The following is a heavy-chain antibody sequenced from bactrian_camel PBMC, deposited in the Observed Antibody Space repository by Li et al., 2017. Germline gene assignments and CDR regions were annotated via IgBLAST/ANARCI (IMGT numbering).Heavy chain of an antibody. J-gene: IGHJ6*01. CDR3: AQFTLDRSCFTAPLVT. D-gene: IGHD2*01. CDR2: IRRYCGTT. CDR1: GNTVNLCS. V-gene: IGHV3S59*01. Sequence: VQLVESGGGSVQAGGSLRLSCTASGNTVNLCSMAWFRQAPGKEREGVAAIRRYCGTTFYADSVKGRFTISRDNAKNTLFLQMNNLKTEDTALYYCAQFTLDRSCFTAPLVTGARGPRSPSP.